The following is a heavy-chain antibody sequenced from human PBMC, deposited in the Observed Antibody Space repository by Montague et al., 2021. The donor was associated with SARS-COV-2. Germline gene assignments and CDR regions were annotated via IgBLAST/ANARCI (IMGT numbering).Heavy chain of an antibody. CDR3: ARLYGSSFDY. V-gene: IGHV4-59*08. Sequence: SETLSLTCTVSGDSLTSSFWTWVRQPPGKGLEWIGYIYYGGSTNHTPSLKSRVTISVDVSKNQFSLKMNSVTAADTAVYFCARLYGSSFDYWGQGTLVTVSS. CDR1: GDSLTSSF. D-gene: IGHD4-17*01. CDR2: IYYGGST. J-gene: IGHJ4*02.